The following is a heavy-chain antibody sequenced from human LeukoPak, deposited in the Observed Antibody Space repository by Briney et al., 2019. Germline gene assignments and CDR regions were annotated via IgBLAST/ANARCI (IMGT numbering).Heavy chain of an antibody. J-gene: IGHJ5*02. CDR2: FIPIFGTA. CDR3: ARGGGFWSGYYSPRWFDP. V-gene: IGHV1-69*05. Sequence: SVKVSCKTSGGTFSSYAISWVRQAPGQGLEWMGRFIPIFGTAKYAQKFQGRVSITTDESTSTAYMELSSLRSEDTAVYYCARGGGFWSGYYSPRWFDPWGQGTLVTVSS. CDR1: GGTFSSYA. D-gene: IGHD3-3*01.